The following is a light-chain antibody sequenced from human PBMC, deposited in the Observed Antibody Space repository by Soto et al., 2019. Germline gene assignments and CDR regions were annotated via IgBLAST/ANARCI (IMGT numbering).Light chain of an antibody. J-gene: IGKJ2*01. V-gene: IGKV2-28*01. CDR1: QSLLHRNGHNY. Sequence: ETVLTQSPLSLTVSPGEPASISCSSSQSLLHRNGHNYLDWYLQRPGQSPHLLIYLGSNRASGVPDGLRGGGSGTVFTLKTGGVEAEDVGIFYSMEVLQPPQTLARGTRREIK. CDR3: MEVLQPPQT. CDR2: LGS.